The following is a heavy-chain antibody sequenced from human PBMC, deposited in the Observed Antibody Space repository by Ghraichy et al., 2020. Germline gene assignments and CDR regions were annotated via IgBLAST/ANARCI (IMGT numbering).Heavy chain of an antibody. Sequence: SETLSLTCAVYGGSFSGYYWSWIRQPPGKGLEWIGEINHSGSTNYNPSLKSRVTISVDTSKNQFSLKLSSVTAADTAVYYCARGRDSSSSYYYYYMDVWGKGTTVTVSS. J-gene: IGHJ6*03. V-gene: IGHV4-34*01. CDR3: ARGRDSSSSYYYYYMDV. CDR1: GGSFSGYY. CDR2: INHSGST. D-gene: IGHD6-6*01.